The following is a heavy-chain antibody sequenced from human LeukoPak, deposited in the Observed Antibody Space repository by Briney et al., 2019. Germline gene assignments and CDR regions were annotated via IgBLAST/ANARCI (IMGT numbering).Heavy chain of an antibody. J-gene: IGHJ1*01. CDR2: ILSDGSKE. D-gene: IGHD6-19*01. CDR1: GFTFSSYG. CDR3: ARGIAVAGRRAEYFQH. V-gene: IGHV3-30*19. Sequence: GGSLRLSCAASGFTFSSYGMHWVRQAPGKGLEWVAVILSDGSKEFYTDSVKGRFTISRDNSKNTLYLQMNSLRAEDTAVYYCARGIAVAGRRAEYFQHWGQGTLVTVSS.